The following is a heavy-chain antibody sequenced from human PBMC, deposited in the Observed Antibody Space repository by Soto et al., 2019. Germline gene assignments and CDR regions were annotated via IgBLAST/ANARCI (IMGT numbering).Heavy chain of an antibody. Sequence: GGSLRLSCAASGFKFDSHWMTWVRQAPGKGLEWVANIKQDGSERLYAGSVKDRFTISRDNAKNSLYLDIEDLRVDDTAFYYCARDFGVADFWSGYRPNWFDSWGQGTLVTVSS. J-gene: IGHJ5*01. CDR3: ARDFGVADFWSGYRPNWFDS. CDR2: IKQDGSER. CDR1: GFKFDSHW. D-gene: IGHD3-3*01. V-gene: IGHV3-7*01.